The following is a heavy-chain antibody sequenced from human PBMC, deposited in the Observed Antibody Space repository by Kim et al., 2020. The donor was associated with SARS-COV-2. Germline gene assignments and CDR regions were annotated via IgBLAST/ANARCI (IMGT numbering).Heavy chain of an antibody. CDR3: AKDYAEMATIKAGYYYGMDV. V-gene: IGHV3-33*06. CDR2: IWYDGSNK. CDR1: GFTFSSYG. Sequence: GGSLRLSCAASGFTFSSYGMHWVRQAPGKGLEWVAVIWYDGSNKNYADSVKGRFTISRDNSKNQLYLQMNSLRAEDTAVYYCAKDYAEMATIKAGYYYGMDVWGRGTTVTVS. J-gene: IGHJ6*02. D-gene: IGHD5-12*01.